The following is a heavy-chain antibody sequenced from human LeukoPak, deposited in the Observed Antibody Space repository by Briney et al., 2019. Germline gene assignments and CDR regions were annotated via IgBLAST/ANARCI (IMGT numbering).Heavy chain of an antibody. V-gene: IGHV4-39*07. CDR3: AGHDFWSGYYPTKY. CDR1: GGSISSSSYY. D-gene: IGHD3-3*01. CDR2: IYHSGST. Sequence: PSETLSLTCTVSGGSISSSSYYWGWIRQPPGKGLEWIGGIYHSGSTYYNPSLKSRVTISVDTSKNQFSLKLSSVTAADTAVYYCAGHDFWSGYYPTKYWGQGTLVTVAS. J-gene: IGHJ4*02.